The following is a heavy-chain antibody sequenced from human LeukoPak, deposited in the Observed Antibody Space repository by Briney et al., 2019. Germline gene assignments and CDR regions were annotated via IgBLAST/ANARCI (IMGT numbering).Heavy chain of an antibody. CDR2: ISAYNGNT. D-gene: IGHD2-15*01. Sequence: ASVKVSCKASGYTFTSYGISWVRQAPGQGLEWMGWISAYNGNTNYAQKLQGRVTMTTDTSTSTAYMELRSLRSDDTAVYYCASGYCSGGSCYSFDYWGQGTRVTVSS. V-gene: IGHV1-18*01. J-gene: IGHJ4*02. CDR3: ASGYCSGGSCYSFDY. CDR1: GYTFTSYG.